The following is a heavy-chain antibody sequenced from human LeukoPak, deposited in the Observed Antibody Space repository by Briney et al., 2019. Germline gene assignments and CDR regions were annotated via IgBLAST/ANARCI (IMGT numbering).Heavy chain of an antibody. CDR1: GVSINSHY. J-gene: IGHJ4*02. CDR2: ISDKGTT. Sequence: SETLSLTCAVSGVSINSHYRSWIRQSPGRGLEWIGHISDKGTTKYNPSLKSRVIIWADTSKNHLSLNLTSVLAADTAIYYCARRDAGWNYCDYWGQGILVTVSS. V-gene: IGHV4-59*08. D-gene: IGHD6-19*01. CDR3: ARRDAGWNYCDY.